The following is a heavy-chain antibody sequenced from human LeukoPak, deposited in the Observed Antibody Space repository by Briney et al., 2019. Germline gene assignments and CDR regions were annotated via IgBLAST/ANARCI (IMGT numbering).Heavy chain of an antibody. Sequence: GGSLRLSCAASGFTFSSYSMNWVRQAPGKGLEWVSYISSSSSTIYYADSVKGRFTISRDDAKNSLYLQMNSLRAEDTAVYYCARDVDYWGQGTLVTVSS. CDR2: ISSSSSTI. CDR1: GFTFSSYS. J-gene: IGHJ4*02. V-gene: IGHV3-48*01. CDR3: ARDVDY.